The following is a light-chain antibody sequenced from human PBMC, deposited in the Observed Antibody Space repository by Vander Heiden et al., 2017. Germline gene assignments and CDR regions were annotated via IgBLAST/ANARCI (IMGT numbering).Light chain of an antibody. V-gene: IGLV2-23*02. Sequence: HSALTQPASVSGSPGQSITISCTGTSSDVGSYNLVSWYQQHPGKAPKLIIYEVNQRPSGLSNRFSGSKSGNTASLTISGLQAEDEADYYCCSYAGSGTFYVFGTGTKVTVL. CDR3: CSYAGSGTFYV. J-gene: IGLJ1*01. CDR1: SSDVGSYNL. CDR2: EVN.